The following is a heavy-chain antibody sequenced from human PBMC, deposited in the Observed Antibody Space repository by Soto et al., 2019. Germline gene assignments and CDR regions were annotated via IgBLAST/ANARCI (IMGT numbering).Heavy chain of an antibody. Sequence: SVKVSCKASGGTFNTFAISWVRQAPGQGFEWLGGIIPIFRTPDYAQKFQGRVTIIADESASTAYMELSSLRSDDTAVYYCARGGTPIDYWGQGTLVTVSS. CDR3: ARGGTPIDY. J-gene: IGHJ4*02. V-gene: IGHV1-69*13. CDR1: GGTFNTFA. CDR2: IIPIFRTP. D-gene: IGHD3-16*01.